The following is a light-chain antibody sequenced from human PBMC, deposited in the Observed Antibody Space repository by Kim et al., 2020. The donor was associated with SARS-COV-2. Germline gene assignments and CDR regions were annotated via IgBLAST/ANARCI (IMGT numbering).Light chain of an antibody. CDR2: QDA. J-gene: IGLJ1*01. CDR1: YLGIKP. CDR3: QAWDTTTAV. Sequence: ITSPADYLGIKPTSWYQQRPGQPPTVVIYQDAIRPAGIPERFSGANSGNTATLTSCGTQAIDAADYYCQAWDTTTAVFGTGTKVTDL. V-gene: IGLV3-1*01.